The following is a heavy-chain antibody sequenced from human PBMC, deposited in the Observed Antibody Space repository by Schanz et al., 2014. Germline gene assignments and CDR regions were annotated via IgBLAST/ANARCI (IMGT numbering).Heavy chain of an antibody. Sequence: EVQLVESGGGLVQPGGPLRLSCAASGFTFSSYWMSWVRQAPGKGLEWVANIKQDGSERYYVDSVKGRFTISRDNAKNSLYLQMNSLRAEDTAVYYCERFQSPHQPFDYWGQGTLVTVSS. CDR1: GFTFSSYW. J-gene: IGHJ4*02. CDR2: IKQDGSER. V-gene: IGHV3-7*01. D-gene: IGHD2-2*01. CDR3: ERFQSPHQPFDY.